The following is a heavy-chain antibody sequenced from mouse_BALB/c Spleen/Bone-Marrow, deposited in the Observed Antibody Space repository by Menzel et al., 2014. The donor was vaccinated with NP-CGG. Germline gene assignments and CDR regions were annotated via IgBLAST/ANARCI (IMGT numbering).Heavy chain of an antibody. CDR1: GYAFTSYN. D-gene: IGHD2-1*01. CDR3: ASCGNYEAWFAY. Sequence: VQLKQSGPELVKPGASVKVSCKASGYAFTSYNIYWVKQSHGKSLEWIGYIDPYNGDTNYNQKFKVKATLTVDKSSSTAYMQLNSLTSEDSAGYYCASCGNYEAWFAYWGQGTLVTVPA. J-gene: IGHJ3*01. V-gene: IGHV1S135*01. CDR2: IDPYNGDT.